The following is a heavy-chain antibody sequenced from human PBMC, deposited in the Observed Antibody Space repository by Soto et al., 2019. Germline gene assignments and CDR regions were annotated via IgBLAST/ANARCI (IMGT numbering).Heavy chain of an antibody. CDR3: ARARMELIVGYFDK. V-gene: IGHV3-23*01. CDR2: ISGSGGST. CDR1: GFTFSSYA. Sequence: GSLRLSCAASGFTFSSYAMSWVRQAPGKGLEWVSAISGSGGSTYYADSVKGRFTISRDNAKNSLYLQMNSLRAEDTALYYWARARMELIVGYFDKWGQGIL. D-gene: IGHD1-26*01. J-gene: IGHJ4*02.